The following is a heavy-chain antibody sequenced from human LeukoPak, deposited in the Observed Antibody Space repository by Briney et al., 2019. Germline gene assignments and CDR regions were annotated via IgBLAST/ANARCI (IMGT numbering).Heavy chain of an antibody. J-gene: IGHJ4*02. V-gene: IGHV3-30*18. D-gene: IGHD6-13*01. CDR3: AKVLWAAGAKAPLDY. Sequence: GGSLRLSCAASGFTFSSYAMRWARQAPGKGLEWVTLISHDGSNIYYADSVKGRFTISRDNSNNTLYLQMNSLRPEDTGVYYCAKVLWAAGAKAPLDYWDQGTLVTVSS. CDR1: GFTFSSYA. CDR2: ISHDGSNI.